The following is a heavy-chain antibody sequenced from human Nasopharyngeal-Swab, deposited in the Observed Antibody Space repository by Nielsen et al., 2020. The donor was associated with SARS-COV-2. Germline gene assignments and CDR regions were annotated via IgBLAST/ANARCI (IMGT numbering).Heavy chain of an antibody. V-gene: IGHV1-8*01. CDR3: ARGAHIVVVVAAADNWFDP. D-gene: IGHD2-15*01. CDR2: INPNSGNT. J-gene: IGHJ5*02. CDR1: GYTFTSYD. Sequence: ASVKVSCKASGYTFTSYDINWVRKATGQGLEWMGWINPNSGNTCNAQKFQGRVTMTRNTSISTAYIELTSLRSEHTAVYYCARGAHIVVVVAAADNWFDPWGQGTLVTVSS.